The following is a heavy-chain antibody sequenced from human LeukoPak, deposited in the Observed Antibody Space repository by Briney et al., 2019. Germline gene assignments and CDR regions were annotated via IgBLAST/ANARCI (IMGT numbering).Heavy chain of an antibody. CDR1: GYTFTGYY. CDR2: INPNSGGT. Sequence: ASVKVSCKASGYTFTGYYMHWVRQAPGRGLEWMGWINPNSGGTNYAQKFQGRVTMTRDTSISTAYMELSRLRSDDTAVYYCARVSREIAYYDFWSGYFRYWGQGTLVTVSS. CDR3: ARVSREIAYYDFWSGYFRY. V-gene: IGHV1-2*02. J-gene: IGHJ4*02. D-gene: IGHD3-3*01.